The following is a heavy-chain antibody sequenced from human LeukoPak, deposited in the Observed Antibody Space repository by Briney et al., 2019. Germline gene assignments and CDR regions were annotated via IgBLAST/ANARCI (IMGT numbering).Heavy chain of an antibody. J-gene: IGHJ6*03. CDR1: GGSISSGSYY. Sequence: PSETLSLTCTVSGGSISSGSYYWTWIRQPAGKGLEWIGYIYYSGSTNYKSSLKSRVTISVDTSKNQFSLKLSSVTAADTAVYYCARTTEGGYSNGYFYYYYMDVWGKGTTVTISS. CDR2: IYYSGST. CDR3: ARTTEGGYSNGYFYYYYMDV. D-gene: IGHD4-11*01. V-gene: IGHV4-61*10.